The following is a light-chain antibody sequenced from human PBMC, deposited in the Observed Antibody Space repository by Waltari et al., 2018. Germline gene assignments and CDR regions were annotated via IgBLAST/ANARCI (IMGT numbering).Light chain of an antibody. Sequence: QSALTPPASVSGSPEQSITISCTGPRSDVGSYNLVSWYQQHPGKAPKLMISEVNERPSGVSIRFSGSKSGNTASLTISGLQAEDEADYYCCSYAGSNTVLFGGGTKLTVL. V-gene: IGLV2-23*02. CDR3: CSYAGSNTVL. CDR1: RSDVGSYNL. J-gene: IGLJ2*01. CDR2: EVN.